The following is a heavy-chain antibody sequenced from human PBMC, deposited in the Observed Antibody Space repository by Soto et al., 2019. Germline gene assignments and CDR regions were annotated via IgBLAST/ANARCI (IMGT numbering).Heavy chain of an antibody. J-gene: IGHJ5*02. CDR2: IIPIFGTA. Sequence: SVKVSCKASGGTFSSYAISWVRQAPGQGLEWMGGIIPIFGTANYAQKFQGRVTITADESTSTAYMELSSLRSEDTAVYYCAVKNYYDSSGYGGPWFDPWGQGTLVTVSS. CDR3: AVKNYYDSSGYGGPWFDP. D-gene: IGHD3-22*01. CDR1: GGTFSSYA. V-gene: IGHV1-69*13.